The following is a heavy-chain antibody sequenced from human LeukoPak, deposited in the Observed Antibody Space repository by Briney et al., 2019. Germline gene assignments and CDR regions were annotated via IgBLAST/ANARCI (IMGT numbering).Heavy chain of an antibody. Sequence: SETLSLTCTVSGDSISSYYWSWIRQPPGKRLEWIGYIYYSGGTDYNPSLKSRVTISVDTSKNQFSLKLRSVTAADTAVYYCARHVTISGPYDSSDIWGQGTMVTVSP. CDR3: ARHVTISGPYDSSDI. CDR1: GDSISSYY. CDR2: IYYSGGT. V-gene: IGHV4-59*08. J-gene: IGHJ3*02. D-gene: IGHD5-24*01.